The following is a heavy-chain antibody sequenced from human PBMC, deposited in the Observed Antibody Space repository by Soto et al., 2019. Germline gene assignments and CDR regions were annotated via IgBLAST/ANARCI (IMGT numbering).Heavy chain of an antibody. J-gene: IGHJ4*02. CDR3: ARDSGYSYGYGVYFDY. V-gene: IGHV4-59*01. CDR1: GGSISSYY. D-gene: IGHD5-18*01. Sequence: QVQLQESGPGLVKPSETLSLTCTVSGGSISSYYWSWIRQPPGKGLEWIVYIYYSGSTNYNPSLKSRVTISLDTSRNQFSLKLSSVTAADTAVYYCARDSGYSYGYGVYFDYWGQGTLVTVSS. CDR2: IYYSGST.